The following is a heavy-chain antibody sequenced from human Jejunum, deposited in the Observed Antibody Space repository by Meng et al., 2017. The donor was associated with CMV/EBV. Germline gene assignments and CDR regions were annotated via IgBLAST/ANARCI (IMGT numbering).Heavy chain of an antibody. V-gene: IGHV4-30-2*01. CDR1: GDSISRGGYS. Sequence: AVSGDSISRGGYSWTWIRQPPGKGLEWIGDVFHGGRTSYNPSLESRVSISIDGSKNQFSLRLTSVTAADTAVYYCARVEYSGSYFDHWGRGTLVTVSS. CDR3: ARVEYSGSYFDH. CDR2: VFHGGRT. J-gene: IGHJ4*02. D-gene: IGHD1-26*01.